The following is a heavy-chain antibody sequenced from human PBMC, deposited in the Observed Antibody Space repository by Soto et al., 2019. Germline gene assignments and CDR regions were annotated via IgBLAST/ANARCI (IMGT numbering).Heavy chain of an antibody. CDR2: IKQDGSEK. Sequence: GGSLRLSCAASGFTFSSYWMSWVRQAPGKGLEWVANIKQDGSEKYYVDSVKGRFTISRDNAKNSLDLQMNSLRAEDPAVYYCAGDGDWAPPLMVYATQYYYYYMDVWGKGTTVTVSS. D-gene: IGHD2-8*01. V-gene: IGHV3-7*01. CDR1: GFTFSSYW. J-gene: IGHJ6*03. CDR3: AGDGDWAPPLMVYATQYYYYYMDV.